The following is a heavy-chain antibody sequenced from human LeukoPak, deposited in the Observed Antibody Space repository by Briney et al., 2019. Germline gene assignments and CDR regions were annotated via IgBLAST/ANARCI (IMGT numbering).Heavy chain of an antibody. Sequence: GASVKVSCKASGYTFTSYDINWVRQATGQGLEWMGRIIPILGIANYAQKFQGRVTITADKSTSTAYMELSSLRSEDTAVYYCARDRPNIAARWDYWGQGTLVTVSS. D-gene: IGHD6-6*01. CDR1: GYTFTSYD. V-gene: IGHV1-69*04. CDR3: ARDRPNIAARWDY. CDR2: IIPILGIA. J-gene: IGHJ4*02.